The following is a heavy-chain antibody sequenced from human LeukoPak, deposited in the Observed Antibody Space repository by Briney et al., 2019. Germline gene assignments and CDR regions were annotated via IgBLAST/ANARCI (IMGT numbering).Heavy chain of an antibody. J-gene: IGHJ4*02. CDR1: GGSISSYF. V-gene: IGHV4-59*01. Sequence: SETMSLTCTVSGGSISSYFWSWIRQPPGKGLEWIGYIYYSGSTNYNPSLKSRVTISVDTSKNQFSLKLSSVTAADTAVYYCARSEWIQLWLSYWGQGTLVTVSS. D-gene: IGHD5-18*01. CDR3: ARSEWIQLWLSY. CDR2: IYYSGST.